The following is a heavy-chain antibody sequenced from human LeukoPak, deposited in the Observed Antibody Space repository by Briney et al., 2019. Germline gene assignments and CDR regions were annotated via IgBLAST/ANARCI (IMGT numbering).Heavy chain of an antibody. CDR1: GFTVSSNY. D-gene: IGHD3-22*01. J-gene: IGHJ6*02. CDR3: ARDRDSLYYYYGMDV. V-gene: IGHV3-66*01. Sequence: GGSLRFSCAASGFTVSSNYMSWVRQAPGKGLEWVSVIYSGGSTYYADSVKGRFTISRDNSKNTLYLQMNSLRAEDTAVYYCARDRDSLYYYYGMDVWGQGTTVTVSS. CDR2: IYSGGST.